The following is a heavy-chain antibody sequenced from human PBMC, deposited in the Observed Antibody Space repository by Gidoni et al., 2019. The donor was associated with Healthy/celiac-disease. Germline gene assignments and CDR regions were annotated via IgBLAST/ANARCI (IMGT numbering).Heavy chain of an antibody. D-gene: IGHD5-18*01. V-gene: IGHV3-48*03. CDR1: GFTFSSYE. CDR2: MSSSGSTI. Sequence: EVQLVEPGGGLVQPGGSLRLSCAASGFTFSSYEMNWVRQAPGKGLGWVSNMSSSGSTIYYADSVKGRFTISRDNAKNSLYLQMNSLRAEDTAVYYCARVSEDTAMGPWGQGTLVTVSS. J-gene: IGHJ5*02. CDR3: ARVSEDTAMGP.